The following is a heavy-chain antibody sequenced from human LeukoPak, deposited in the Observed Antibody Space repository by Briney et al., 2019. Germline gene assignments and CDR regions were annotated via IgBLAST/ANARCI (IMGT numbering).Heavy chain of an antibody. Sequence: GGSLRLSCAASGFTFSSYSMNWARQAPGKGLEWVSAISGSGGSTYYAVSVKGRFTISRDNSKNTLYLQMNSLRAEDTAVYYCAKAGITMVRGVISQYYYYMDVWGKGTTVTVSS. D-gene: IGHD3-10*01. CDR1: GFTFSSYS. CDR3: AKAGITMVRGVISQYYYYMDV. J-gene: IGHJ6*03. CDR2: ISGSGGST. V-gene: IGHV3-23*01.